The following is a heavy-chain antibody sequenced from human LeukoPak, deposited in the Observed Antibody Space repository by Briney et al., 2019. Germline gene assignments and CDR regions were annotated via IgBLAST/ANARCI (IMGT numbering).Heavy chain of an antibody. J-gene: IGHJ5*02. CDR2: INHSGST. Sequence: SETLSLTCAVYGGSFSGYYWSWIRQPPGKGLEWIGEINHSGSTNYNPSLKSRVTISVDTSKNQFSLKLSSVTAADTAVYYCARGRRSSYYDFWSGYPNWFDPWGQGTLVTVSS. CDR3: ARGRRSSYYDFWSGYPNWFDP. CDR1: GGSFSGYY. V-gene: IGHV4-34*01. D-gene: IGHD3-3*01.